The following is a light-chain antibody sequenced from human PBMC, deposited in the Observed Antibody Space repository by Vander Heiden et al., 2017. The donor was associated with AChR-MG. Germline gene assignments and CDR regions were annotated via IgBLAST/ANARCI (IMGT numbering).Light chain of an antibody. CDR1: QSVSSSY. CDR3: QQYGSSTWT. CDR2: GAS. Sequence: DIVLTQSPGTLSLSPGERATPSSRASQSVSSSYLAWYQQKLGQAPRLLIYGASSRATGIPDRFSGSGSGTDFTLTISRLEPEDFTVYYCQQYGSSTWTFGQGTKVEIK. J-gene: IGKJ1*01. V-gene: IGKV3-20*01.